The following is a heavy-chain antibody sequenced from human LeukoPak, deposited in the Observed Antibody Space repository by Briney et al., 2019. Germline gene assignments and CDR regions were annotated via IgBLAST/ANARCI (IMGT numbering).Heavy chain of an antibody. CDR1: GFTFSSYS. D-gene: IGHD3-3*01. V-gene: IGHV3-21*01. CDR3: ARDRSPYDFWSGYYGRYYYGMDV. J-gene: IGHJ6*02. Sequence: GGSLRLSCAASGFTFSSYSMNWVRQAPGKGLEWVSSISSSSSYIYYADSVKGRFTISRDNAKNSLYLQMNSLRAEGTAVYYCARDRSPYDFWSGYYGRYYYGMDVWGQGTTVTVSS. CDR2: ISSSSSYI.